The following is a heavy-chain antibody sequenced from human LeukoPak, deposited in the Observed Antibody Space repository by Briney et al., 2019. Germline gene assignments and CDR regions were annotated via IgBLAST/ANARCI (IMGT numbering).Heavy chain of an antibody. CDR1: GGSFSGYY. J-gene: IGHJ4*02. Sequence: SETLSLTCAVYGGSFSGYYWSWIRQPPGKGLEWIGEINHSGSTNYNPSLKSRVTISVDTSKNQFSLKLSSVTAADTAVYYCARRYCSGGSCYSQAFDYWGQGTLVTVSS. CDR3: ARRYCSGGSCYSQAFDY. V-gene: IGHV4-34*01. D-gene: IGHD2-15*01. CDR2: INHSGST.